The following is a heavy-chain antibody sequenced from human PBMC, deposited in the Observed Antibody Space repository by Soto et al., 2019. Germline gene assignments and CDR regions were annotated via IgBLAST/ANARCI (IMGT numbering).Heavy chain of an antibody. CDR1: GGSISSSNW. J-gene: IGHJ4*02. V-gene: IGHV4-4*02. CDR2: IYHSGST. Sequence: QVQLQESGPGLVKPSGTLSLTCAVSGGSISSSNWWSWVRQPPGKGLEGIGEIYHSGSTNYNPSLKSRVTISVDKSKNQFSLKLTSVTAADTAVYYCAKVRESRGPQPFDYWGQGTLVTVSS. D-gene: IGHD3-10*01. CDR3: AKVRESRGPQPFDY.